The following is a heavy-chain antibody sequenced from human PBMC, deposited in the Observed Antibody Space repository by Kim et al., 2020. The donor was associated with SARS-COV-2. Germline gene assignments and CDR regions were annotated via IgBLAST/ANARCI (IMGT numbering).Heavy chain of an antibody. Sequence: GGSLRLSCAASGFTFSGSAMHWVRQASGKGLEWVGRIRSKANSYATAYAASVKGRFTISRDDSKNTAYLQMNSLKTEDTAVYYCTSYDYVWGSYPLDYWGQGTLVTVSS. CDR3: TSYDYVWGSYPLDY. CDR2: IRSKANSYAT. J-gene: IGHJ4*02. D-gene: IGHD3-16*02. CDR1: GFTFSGSA. V-gene: IGHV3-73*01.